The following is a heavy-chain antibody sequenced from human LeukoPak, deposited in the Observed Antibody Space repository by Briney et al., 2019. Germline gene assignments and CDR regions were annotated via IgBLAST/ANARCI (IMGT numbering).Heavy chain of an antibody. CDR3: ARIKYYDILTGYPYGMDV. V-gene: IGHV4-59*13. D-gene: IGHD3-9*01. CDR2: IYYSGST. J-gene: IGHJ6*02. CDR1: DVSISSYY. Sequence: SETLSLTCTVSDVSISSYYWSWIRQPPGKGLEWIGYIYYSGSTNYNPSLKSRVTISVDTSKNQFSLKLSSVTAADTAVYYCARIKYYDILTGYPYGMDVWGQGTTVTVSS.